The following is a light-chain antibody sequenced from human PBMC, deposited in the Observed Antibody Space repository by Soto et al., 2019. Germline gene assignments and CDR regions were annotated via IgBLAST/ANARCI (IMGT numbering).Light chain of an antibody. CDR2: ATS. J-gene: IGKJ4*02. CDR3: QPRSDWPPALT. V-gene: IGKV3-11*01. Sequence: EIVLTQSPATLSLSPGERATLSCRASQSVSSSLAWYQHKPGQAPRLLIYATSHRATDIPTRFSGSGSETDFTLTISSLEPEDFAVYYCQPRSDWPPALTCGGGTKVEIK. CDR1: QSVSSS.